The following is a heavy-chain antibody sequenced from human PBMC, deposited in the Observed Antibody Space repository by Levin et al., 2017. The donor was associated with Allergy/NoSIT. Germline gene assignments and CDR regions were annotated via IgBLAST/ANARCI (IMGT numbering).Heavy chain of an antibody. Sequence: GGSLRLSCAASGFTFSSSWMSWVRQAPGKGPEWVANIKQDGKEINYVDSVKGRFTISRDNATNSLYLQMNSLRAEDTATYYCAREAGPAVLRVDYWGQGTLVTVSS. V-gene: IGHV3-7*01. CDR3: AREAGPAVLRVDY. CDR1: GFTFSSSW. CDR2: IKQDGKEI. D-gene: IGHD2-15*01. J-gene: IGHJ4*02.